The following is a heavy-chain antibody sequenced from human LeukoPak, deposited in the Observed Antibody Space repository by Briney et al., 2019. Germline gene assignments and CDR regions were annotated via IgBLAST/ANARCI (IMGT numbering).Heavy chain of an antibody. Sequence: GGSLRLSCAASGFTFSSYAMHWVRQAPGKGLEWVAVISYDGSNKYYADSVKGRFTISRDNSKNTLYLQMNSLRAEDTAVYYCARDRITGTTEWYFDYWGQGTLVTVSS. J-gene: IGHJ4*02. CDR1: GFTFSSYA. CDR3: ARDRITGTTEWYFDY. D-gene: IGHD1-7*01. V-gene: IGHV3-30-3*01. CDR2: ISYDGSNK.